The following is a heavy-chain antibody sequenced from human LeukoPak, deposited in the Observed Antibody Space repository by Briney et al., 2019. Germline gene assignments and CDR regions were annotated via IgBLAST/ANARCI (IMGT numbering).Heavy chain of an antibody. CDR1: GFTLTNYA. CDR2: ITGSGDGT. V-gene: IGHV3-23*01. Sequence: PGGSLRLSCAASGFTLTNYAMSWVRQAPGEGLEWVSTITGSGDGTYYADSVKGRFTISRDSSKNTLYLQMNSLSVEDTAVYYCATQNFDYWGQGTLVTVSS. J-gene: IGHJ4*02. CDR3: ATQNFDY.